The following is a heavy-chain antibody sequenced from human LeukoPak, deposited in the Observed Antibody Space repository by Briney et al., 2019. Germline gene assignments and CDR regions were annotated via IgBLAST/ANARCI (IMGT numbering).Heavy chain of an antibody. Sequence: GGSLRLSCAASGFTFSSYGMHWVRQAPGKGLEWVVVIWYDGSNKYYADSVKGRFTISRDNSKNTLYLQMNSLRAEDTAVYYCARELYCGGDCYSDYFDYWGQGTLVTVSS. CDR3: ARELYCGGDCYSDYFDY. J-gene: IGHJ4*02. CDR1: GFTFSSYG. D-gene: IGHD2-21*02. CDR2: IWYDGSNK. V-gene: IGHV3-33*01.